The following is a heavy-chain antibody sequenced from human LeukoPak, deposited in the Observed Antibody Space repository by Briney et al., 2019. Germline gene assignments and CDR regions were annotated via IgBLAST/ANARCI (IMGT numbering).Heavy chain of an antibody. Sequence: GASVTVSCTASGYTFTSYGISWVRQAPGQGLEWMGWISAYNGNTNYAQKLQGRVTMTTDTSTSTAYMELRSLRSDDTAVYYCARDPAYYYDSSGCDYWGQGTLVTVSS. CDR1: GYTFTSYG. CDR3: ARDPAYYYDSSGCDY. J-gene: IGHJ4*02. CDR2: ISAYNGNT. V-gene: IGHV1-18*01. D-gene: IGHD3-22*01.